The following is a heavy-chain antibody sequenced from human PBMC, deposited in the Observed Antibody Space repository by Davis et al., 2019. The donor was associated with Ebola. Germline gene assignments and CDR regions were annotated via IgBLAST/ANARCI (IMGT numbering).Heavy chain of an antibody. CDR3: ARGGEPYGMDV. V-gene: IGHV1-69*04. Sequence: SVKVSCKASGGTFSSSAISWVRQPPGQGLEWMGRIIPILGIANYAQKFQGRVTITADKSTSTAYMELSSLRSEDTAVYYCARGGEPYGMDVWGQGTTVTVSS. D-gene: IGHD3-16*01. J-gene: IGHJ6*02. CDR2: IIPILGIA. CDR1: GGTFSSSA.